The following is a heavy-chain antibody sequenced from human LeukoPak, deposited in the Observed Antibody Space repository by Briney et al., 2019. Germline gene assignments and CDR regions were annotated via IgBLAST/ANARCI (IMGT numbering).Heavy chain of an antibody. CDR1: GFTFSSYE. V-gene: IGHV3-48*03. D-gene: IGHD3-10*02. CDR2: ISSSGSTI. J-gene: IGHJ6*04. CDR3: AELGITMIGGV. Sequence: GGSLRLSCAASGFTFSSYEMNWVRQAPGKGLEWVSYISSSGSTIYYADSVMGRFTISRDNAKNSLYLQMNSLRAEDTAVYYCAELGITMIGGVWGRGTTVTISS.